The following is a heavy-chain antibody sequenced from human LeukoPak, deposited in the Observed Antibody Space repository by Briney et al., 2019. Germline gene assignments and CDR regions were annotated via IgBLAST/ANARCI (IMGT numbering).Heavy chain of an antibody. CDR3: AHNGLYH. D-gene: IGHD2-2*03. V-gene: IGHV2-5*01. Sequence: SGPTLVQPTQTLTLTCTFSGFSLRTSGVGVAWMRQSPGQAPEWLAVTYWNDDQRYSPSLKSRLTITKDTSKNQVVLTMTNMDPADTATYHCAHNGLYHWGQGTLVTVSS. J-gene: IGHJ5*02. CDR1: GFSLRTSGVG. CDR2: TYWNDDQ.